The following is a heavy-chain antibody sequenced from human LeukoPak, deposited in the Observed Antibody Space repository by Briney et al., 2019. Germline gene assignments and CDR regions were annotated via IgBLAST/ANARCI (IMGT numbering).Heavy chain of an antibody. D-gene: IGHD2-21*02. Sequence: PGGSLRLSCAASGFTFSSYSMNWVRQAPGKGLEWVSAISGSGGSTYYADSVKGRFTISRDNSKNTLYLQMNSLRAEDTAVYYCATDPFESVVVTAPAWGQGTMVTVSS. CDR3: ATDPFESVVVTAPA. J-gene: IGHJ3*01. CDR1: GFTFSSYS. V-gene: IGHV3-23*01. CDR2: ISGSGGST.